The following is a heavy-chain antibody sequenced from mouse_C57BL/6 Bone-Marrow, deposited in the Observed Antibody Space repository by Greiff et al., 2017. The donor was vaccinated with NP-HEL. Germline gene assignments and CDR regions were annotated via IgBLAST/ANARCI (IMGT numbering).Heavy chain of an antibody. CDR2: FTMYSDAT. V-gene: IGHV1-49*01. CDR1: YFAFMACA. Sequence: LQQSGAELVRPGSSVKLSCKASYFAFMACAMHWVKQRPGHGLEWIGFFTMYSDATVYSENFKGKATLTANTSSSTAYMALRSLTSDDSAVYDCARSNCGSSYTYAMDYWGQGTSVTVSS. J-gene: IGHJ4*01. D-gene: IGHD1-1*01. CDR3: ARSNCGSSYTYAMDY.